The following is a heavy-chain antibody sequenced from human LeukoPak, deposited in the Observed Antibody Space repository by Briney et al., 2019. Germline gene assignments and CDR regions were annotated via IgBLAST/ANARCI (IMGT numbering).Heavy chain of an antibody. J-gene: IGHJ6*03. V-gene: IGHV3-23*01. D-gene: IGHD2-2*01. CDR1: GFTFSSYA. CDR2: ISGSGGST. CDR3: AKGGCSSTSCPYYYYYYYMDV. Sequence: GGSLRLSCAASGFTFSSYAMSWVRQAPGKGLEWVSAISGSGGSTYYADSVKGRFTISRDNSKNTLYLQMNSLRAEDTAVYYCAKGGCSSTSCPYYYYYYYMDVWGKGTTVTVSS.